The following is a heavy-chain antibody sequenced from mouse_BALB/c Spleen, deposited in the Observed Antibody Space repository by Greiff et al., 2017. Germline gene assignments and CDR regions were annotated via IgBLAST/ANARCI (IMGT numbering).Heavy chain of an antibody. CDR3: ARDGSSLYAMDY. CDR1: GYTFTDYA. V-gene: IGHV1S137*01. Sequence: VKLMESGAELVRPGVSVKISCKGSGYTFTDYAMHWVKQSHAKSLEWIGVISTYYGDASYNQKFKGKATMTVDKSSSTAYMELARLTSEDSAIYYCARDGSSLYAMDYWGQGTSVTVSS. D-gene: IGHD1-1*01. CDR2: ISTYYGDA. J-gene: IGHJ4*01.